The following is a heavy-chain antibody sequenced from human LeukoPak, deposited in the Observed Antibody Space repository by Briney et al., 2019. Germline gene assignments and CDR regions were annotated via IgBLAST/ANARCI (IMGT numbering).Heavy chain of an antibody. CDR2: FTSMSRTI. J-gene: IGHJ4*02. D-gene: IGHD6-13*01. V-gene: IGHV3-21*01. CDR3: ARQSSGIAATDKIDF. CDR1: GFSFSSYA. Sequence: GGSLRLSCAASGFSFSSYAMTWVRQAPGKGLEWVSSFTSMSRTIYYADSVKGRFTISRDDAKKSLYLQLSSLRVEDTAIYYCARQSSGIAATDKIDFWGQGTLVTVSS.